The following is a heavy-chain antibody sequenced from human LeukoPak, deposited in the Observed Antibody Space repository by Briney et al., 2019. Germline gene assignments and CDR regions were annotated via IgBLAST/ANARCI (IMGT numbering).Heavy chain of an antibody. CDR3: AREDPSGYYNRPIDY. V-gene: IGHV4-59*01. Sequence: SETLSLICTVSGASISSYYWSWIRQPPGKGLEWIGDIYYSGSIKYNPSLKSRVTMSVDTSKNQFSLKLSSVTAADTAIYYCAREDPSGYYNRPIDYWGQGTLVTVSS. J-gene: IGHJ4*02. D-gene: IGHD3-22*01. CDR2: IYYSGSI. CDR1: GASISSYY.